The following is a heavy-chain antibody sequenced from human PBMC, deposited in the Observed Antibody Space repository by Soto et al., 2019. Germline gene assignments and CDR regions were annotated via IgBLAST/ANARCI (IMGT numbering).Heavy chain of an antibody. CDR2: TFYRSRWYN. J-gene: IGHJ4*02. CDR1: GDSVSSNSAG. D-gene: IGHD3-3*01. Sequence: QTLSLTCAISGDSVSSNSAGWNWIRQSPSRGLEWLGRTFYRSRWYNEYAVSVKGRITVSPDTSRNQTSLQLNSVTPDDTAVYFCTRDIDFGYWGRGTQVTVSS. V-gene: IGHV6-1*01. CDR3: TRDIDFGY.